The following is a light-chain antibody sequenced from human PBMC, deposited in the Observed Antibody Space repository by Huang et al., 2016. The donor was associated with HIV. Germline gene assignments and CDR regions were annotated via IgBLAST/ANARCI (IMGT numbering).Light chain of an antibody. CDR3: QQYNSWPPSIT. CDR1: QSVTSN. CDR2: GAS. J-gene: IGKJ5*01. Sequence: EVVMTQSPATLSVSPGERATLSCRASQSVTSNLAWYQQKPGQAPRLVIYGASTRATDIPARFSGSGSGTEFTLTISSLQSEDFAIYYCQQYNSWPPSITFAQGTRLEIK. V-gene: IGKV3-15*01.